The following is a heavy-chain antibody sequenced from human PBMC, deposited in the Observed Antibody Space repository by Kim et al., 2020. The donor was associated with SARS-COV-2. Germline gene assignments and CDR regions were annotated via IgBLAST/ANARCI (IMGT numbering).Heavy chain of an antibody. V-gene: IGHV4-34*01. CDR1: GGSFSGYY. CDR2: IDPSGTT. Sequence: SETLSLTCAVSGGSFSGYYWSWVRQAPGKGLEWIGEIDPSGTTNYNPSLESRVAISGDTSQDQFFLRLSSVTAADTATYYCVYRGRGYRSFFDYWGQGTLVTVSS. J-gene: IGHJ4*02. D-gene: IGHD5-18*01. CDR3: VYRGRGYRSFFDY.